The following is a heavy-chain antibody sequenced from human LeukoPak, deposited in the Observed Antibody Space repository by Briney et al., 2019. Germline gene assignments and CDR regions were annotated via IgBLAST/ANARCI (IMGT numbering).Heavy chain of an antibody. CDR2: IYYSGST. D-gene: IGHD2-15*01. Sequence: SETLSLTCTVPGGSISSYYWSWIRQPPGKGLEWIGYIYYSGSTNYNPSLKSRVTISVDTSKNQFSLKLSSVTAADTAVYYCARLISADYYYYYMDVWGKGTTVTVSS. CDR1: GGSISSYY. J-gene: IGHJ6*03. CDR3: ARLISADYYYYYMDV. V-gene: IGHV4-59*01.